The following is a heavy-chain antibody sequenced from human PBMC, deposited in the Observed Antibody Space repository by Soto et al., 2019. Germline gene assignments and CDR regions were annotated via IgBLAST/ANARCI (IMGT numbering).Heavy chain of an antibody. Sequence: EVQLLESGGGFGQPGGSLRLSCAASGFTFTNYAMSWVRQTPGTGLEWVSSISGGGGSAYYADSVKGRFTISRDNSQNTLYLQMNSLRPEDTAFYYCAKEAEQDYAYGAFDCWGQGTLVIVSS. D-gene: IGHD4-17*01. CDR3: AKEAEQDYAYGAFDC. CDR2: ISGGGGSA. CDR1: GFTFTNYA. V-gene: IGHV3-23*01. J-gene: IGHJ4*02.